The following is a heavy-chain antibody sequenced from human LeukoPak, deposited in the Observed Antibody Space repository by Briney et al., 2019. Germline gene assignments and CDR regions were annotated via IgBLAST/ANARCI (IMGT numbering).Heavy chain of an antibody. CDR2: INSGGRST. CDR1: GFTFSSYW. CDR3: AKGSEYLWGSLESYYFYYMDV. Sequence: GGSLRLSCAASGFTFSSYWMHWVRQAPGKGLVWVSRINSGGRSTIYADSVKGRFTISRDNAKNTLYLQMNSLRAEDTAVYYCAKGSEYLWGSLESYYFYYMDVWGQGTLVTVSS. D-gene: IGHD3-16*01. V-gene: IGHV3-74*01. J-gene: IGHJ6*03.